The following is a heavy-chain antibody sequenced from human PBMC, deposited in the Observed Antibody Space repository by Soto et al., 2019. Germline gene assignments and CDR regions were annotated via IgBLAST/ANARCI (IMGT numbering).Heavy chain of an antibody. Sequence: NPSETLSLTCAVSGGSISGSSFYWGWIRQTHVKGLESIGSIQYSGSTYYNPPLKSRVTMSVDTSKNQCSLKLTSVTAADTAVYYGAGQPTGYCVEDDDWGQGTLVTVPS. CDR2: IQYSGST. V-gene: IGHV4-39*01. D-gene: IGHD2-8*02. J-gene: IGHJ4*02. CDR1: GGSISGSSFY. CDR3: AGQPTGYCVEDDD.